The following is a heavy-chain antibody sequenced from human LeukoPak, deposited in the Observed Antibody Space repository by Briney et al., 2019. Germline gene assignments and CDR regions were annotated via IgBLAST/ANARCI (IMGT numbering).Heavy chain of an antibody. V-gene: IGHV4-34*01. D-gene: IGHD6-6*01. J-gene: IGHJ4*02. CDR1: GGSFSGYY. CDR3: ARGSSTRIAARRIQPARFDY. Sequence: SETLSLTCAVYGGSFSGYYWSWIRQPPGKGLEWIGEINHSGSTNYNPSLKSRVTISVDTSKNQFSLKLSSVTAADTAVYYCARGSSTRIAARRIQPARFDYWGQGTLVTVSS. CDR2: INHSGST.